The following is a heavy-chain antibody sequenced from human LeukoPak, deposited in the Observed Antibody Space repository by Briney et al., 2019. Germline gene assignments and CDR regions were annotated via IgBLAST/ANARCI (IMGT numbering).Heavy chain of an antibody. V-gene: IGHV1-69*13. CDR1: GGTFSSYA. CDR3: ATSEDGYCSSTSCYWNY. Sequence: SVKVSCKASGGTFSSYAISWVRQAPGQGLEWMGGIIPIFGTANYALKFQGRVTITADESTSTAYMELSSLRSEDTAVYYCATSEDGYCSSTSCYWNYWGQGTLVTVSS. J-gene: IGHJ4*02. CDR2: IIPIFGTA. D-gene: IGHD2-2*01.